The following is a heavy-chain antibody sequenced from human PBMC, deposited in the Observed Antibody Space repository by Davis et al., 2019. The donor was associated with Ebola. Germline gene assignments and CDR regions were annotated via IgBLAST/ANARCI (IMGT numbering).Heavy chain of an antibody. Sequence: PGGSLRLSCAASGLSFRSYAMHWVRQAPGKGLEWVAVISYDGTNIYYLDSVTGRFNISRDNSKSTVFLQMNSLRAEDTAVYDCAQWGDRVSYWGQGTLITVSS. J-gene: IGHJ4*02. CDR3: AQWGDRVSY. CDR2: ISYDGTNI. CDR1: GLSFRSYA. V-gene: IGHV3-30-3*01. D-gene: IGHD1-26*01.